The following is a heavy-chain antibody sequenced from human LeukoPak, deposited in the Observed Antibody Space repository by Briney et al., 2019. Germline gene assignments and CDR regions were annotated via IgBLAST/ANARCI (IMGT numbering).Heavy chain of an antibody. CDR3: ARDGGSSGWYEIAY. CDR1: GGSISSYY. CDR2: IYTSGST. J-gene: IGHJ4*02. V-gene: IGHV4-4*07. Sequence: SETLSLTCTVSGGSISSYYWGWIRQPAGKGLEWIGRIYTSGSTNYNPSLKSRVTMSVVTSKNQFSLKLSSVTAADTAVYYCARDGGSSGWYEIAYWGQGTLVTVSS. D-gene: IGHD6-19*01.